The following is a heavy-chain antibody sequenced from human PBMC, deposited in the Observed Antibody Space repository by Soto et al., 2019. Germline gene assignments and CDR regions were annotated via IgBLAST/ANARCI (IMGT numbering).Heavy chain of an antibody. D-gene: IGHD4-17*01. J-gene: IGHJ4*02. CDR2: IYYSGST. V-gene: IGHV4-59*08. CDR3: ARHSNRKYGLYYFDY. CDR1: GGSVSSYY. Sequence: QVQLQESGPGLVKPSETLSLTCTVSGGSVSSYYWIWIRQSPGKGLEWIGYIYYSGSTKYKPSLKSRVTISVDTSKNQFSLKVSSATAADTAVYYCARHSNRKYGLYYFDYWGLGALVTVSS.